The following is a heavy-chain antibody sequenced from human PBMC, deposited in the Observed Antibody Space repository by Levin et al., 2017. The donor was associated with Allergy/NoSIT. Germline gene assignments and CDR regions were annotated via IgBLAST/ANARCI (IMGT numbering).Heavy chain of an antibody. CDR2: ISSSSDYI. J-gene: IGHJ4*02. D-gene: IGHD3-22*01. V-gene: IGHV3-21*01. CDR1: GFTFSTYT. Sequence: LSLTCAASGFTFSTYTINWVRQAPGKGLVWVSSISSSSDYIYYADSVKGRFTISRDNAKDSLYLQMNSLRAEDTAVYYCARARYYDTSGYYYFDYWGQGTLVTVSS. CDR3: ARARYYDTSGYYYFDY.